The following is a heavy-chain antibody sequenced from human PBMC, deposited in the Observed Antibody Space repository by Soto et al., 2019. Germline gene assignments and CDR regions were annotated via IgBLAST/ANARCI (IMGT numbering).Heavy chain of an antibody. CDR3: ARASRGSWCYYPYYHDGMAF. Sequence: PSENLSLTCAVYGGSFSGYYWSWIRQPPGKGLEWIGEINHSGSTNYNPSLKSRVTISVDTSKNQFSLKLSSVTAADTAVYYCARASRGSWCYYPYYHDGMAFRGQRTTVTVSS. CDR2: INHSGST. CDR1: GGSFSGYY. V-gene: IGHV4-34*01. D-gene: IGHD3-10*01. J-gene: IGHJ6*01.